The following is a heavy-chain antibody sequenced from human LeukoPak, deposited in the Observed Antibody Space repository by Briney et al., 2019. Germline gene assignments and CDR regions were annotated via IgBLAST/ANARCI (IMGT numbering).Heavy chain of an antibody. V-gene: IGHV1-24*01. D-gene: IGHD3-3*01. Sequence: ASVKVSCKVSGYTLTELSMHWVRQAPGKGLEWMGGFDPEDGETIYAQKFQGRVTMTEDTSTDTAYMELSSLRSEDTAVYYCATQTFLGWLGGLTYNWFDPWGQGTLVTVSS. CDR3: ATQTFLGWLGGLTYNWFDP. CDR2: FDPEDGET. J-gene: IGHJ5*02. CDR1: GYTLTELS.